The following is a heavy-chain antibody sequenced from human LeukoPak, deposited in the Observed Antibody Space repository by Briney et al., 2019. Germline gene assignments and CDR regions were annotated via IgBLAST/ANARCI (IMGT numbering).Heavy chain of an antibody. CDR2: IYYSGST. Sequence: SETLSLTCTVSGGSISSYYWSWIRQPPGEGLEWIGYIYYSGSTNYNPSLKSRVTISVDTSKNQFSLKLSSVTAADTAVYYCARSPRIAAAGGDYWGQGTLVTVSS. V-gene: IGHV4-59*08. CDR1: GGSISSYY. J-gene: IGHJ4*02. CDR3: ARSPRIAAAGGDY. D-gene: IGHD6-13*01.